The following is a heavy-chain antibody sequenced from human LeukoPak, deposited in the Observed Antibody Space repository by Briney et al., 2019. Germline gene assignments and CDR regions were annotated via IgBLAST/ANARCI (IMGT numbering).Heavy chain of an antibody. J-gene: IGHJ4*02. D-gene: IGHD4-17*01. CDR2: IIPIFGTA. V-gene: IGHV1-69*13. CDR1: GGTFSSYA. Sequence: SVKVSCKASGGTFSSYAISWVRQAPGQGLEWMGGIIPIFGTANYAQKFQGRVTITADESTSTAYMELSSLRSEDTAVYYCAREESPRYGDSIIFDYWGQGTLVTVSS. CDR3: AREESPRYGDSIIFDY.